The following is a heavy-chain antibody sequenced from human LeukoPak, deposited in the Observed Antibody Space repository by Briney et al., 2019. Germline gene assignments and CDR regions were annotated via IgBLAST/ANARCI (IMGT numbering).Heavy chain of an antibody. CDR1: GYTFTGYY. V-gene: IGHV1-2*02. J-gene: IGHJ4*02. CDR3: ARDRTASWYGGEDY. CDR2: INPNSGGT. D-gene: IGHD6-13*01. Sequence: GSVKVSCKASGYTFTGYYMHWARQAPGQGLEWMGWINPNSGGTNYAQKFQGRVTMTRDTSISTTYMELSRLASDDTAIYYCARDRTASWYGGEDYWGQGTLVTVSS.